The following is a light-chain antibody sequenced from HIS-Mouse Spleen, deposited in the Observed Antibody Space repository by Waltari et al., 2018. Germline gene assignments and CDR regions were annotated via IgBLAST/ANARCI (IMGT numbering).Light chain of an antibody. CDR3: CSYAGSSTFVV. CDR1: SSDVGRYNL. CDR2: DGS. Sequence: QSALTQPASVSGSPGQSITISCTGTSSDVGRYNLVSWYQQHPGKAPKLMIYDGSKWPAGVSTRFSGSKSGNTASLTISGLQAEDEADYYCCSYAGSSTFVVFGGGTKLTVL. V-gene: IGLV2-23*01. J-gene: IGLJ2*01.